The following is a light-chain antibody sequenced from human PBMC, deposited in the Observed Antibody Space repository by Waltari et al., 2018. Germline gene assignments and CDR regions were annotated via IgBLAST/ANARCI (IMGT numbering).Light chain of an antibody. J-gene: IGKJ3*01. CDR1: QGISNY. CDR3: QKYNSAL. CDR2: AAS. V-gene: IGKV1-27*01. Sequence: DIQMTQSPSSLSASVGDRFTITCRASQGISNYLAWYKQKPGKVPKLLIYAASTLQSGVPSRFSGSGSGTNFTLTISSLQPEDVATYYCQKYNSALFGPGTKVDIK.